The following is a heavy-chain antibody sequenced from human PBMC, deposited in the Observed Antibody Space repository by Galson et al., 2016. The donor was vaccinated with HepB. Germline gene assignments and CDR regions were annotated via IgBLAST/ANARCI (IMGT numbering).Heavy chain of an antibody. CDR3: ANGGGYSYATRVDY. J-gene: IGHJ4*02. CDR2: ISGSGGST. D-gene: IGHD5-18*01. Sequence: ETLSLTCTVSGGSISSGTYYWGWVRQAPGKGLEWVSGISGSGGSTNYGDSVRGRFTISRDNSKNTLYLQMNSLRAEDTAVYYCANGGGYSYATRVDYWGQGTLVTVSS. CDR1: GGSISSGTYY. V-gene: IGHV3-23*01.